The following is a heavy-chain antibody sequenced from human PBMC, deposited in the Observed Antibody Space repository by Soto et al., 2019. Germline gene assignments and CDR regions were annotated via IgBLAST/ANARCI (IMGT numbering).Heavy chain of an antibody. CDR1: DGSISGSY. D-gene: IGHD3-22*01. V-gene: IGHV4-59*01. CDR3: ARGYYDSSGYSNVFDP. CDR2: IHYSGST. J-gene: IGHJ5*02. Sequence: SETLSLTCTVSDGSISGSYWSWIRQPPGKGLEWIGYIHYSGSTKYNPSLKSRVTISVDTSKNQLSLKVSSVTAADTAVYYCARGYYDSSGYSNVFDPWGQGTLVTVS.